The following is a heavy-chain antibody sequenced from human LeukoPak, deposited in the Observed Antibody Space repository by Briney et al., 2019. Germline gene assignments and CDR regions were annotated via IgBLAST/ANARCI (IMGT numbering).Heavy chain of an antibody. D-gene: IGHD5-12*01. Sequence: SVKVSCKASGGTFSSYAISWARQAPGQGLEWMGGTIPIFGTANYAQKFQGRVTITADKSTSTAYMELSSLRSEDTAVYYCARAPTGYSGYDYYYYGMDVWGKGTTVTVSS. CDR3: ARAPTGYSGYDYYYYGMDV. J-gene: IGHJ6*04. V-gene: IGHV1-69*06. CDR1: GGTFSSYA. CDR2: TIPIFGTA.